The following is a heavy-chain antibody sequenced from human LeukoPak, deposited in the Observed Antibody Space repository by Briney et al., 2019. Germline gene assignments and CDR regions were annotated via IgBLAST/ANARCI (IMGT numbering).Heavy chain of an antibody. D-gene: IGHD1-26*01. CDR2: IYYSGST. J-gene: IGHJ4*02. V-gene: IGHV4-61*08. Sequence: SSQTLSLTCTVSGGSISSGDYYWSWIRQPPGKGLEWIGYIYYSGSTNYNPSLKSRVTISVDTSKNQFSLKLSSVTAADTAVYYCAREGGSYLRSYFDYWGQGTLVTVSS. CDR3: AREGGSYLRSYFDY. CDR1: GGSISSGDYY.